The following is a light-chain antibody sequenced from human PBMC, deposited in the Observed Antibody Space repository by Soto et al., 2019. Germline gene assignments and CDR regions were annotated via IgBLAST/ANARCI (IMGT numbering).Light chain of an antibody. CDR2: AAS. Sequence: DIQLTQSPSFLSASVGDRVTITYRASQGISSHLAWFQQKVGKAPKLLIYAASTLQSGVPSRFSGSGSGTEFTLTINSLQPEDVATYYCQHLNSYPLTFGGGTKVEI. CDR3: QHLNSYPLT. CDR1: QGISSH. V-gene: IGKV1-9*01. J-gene: IGKJ4*01.